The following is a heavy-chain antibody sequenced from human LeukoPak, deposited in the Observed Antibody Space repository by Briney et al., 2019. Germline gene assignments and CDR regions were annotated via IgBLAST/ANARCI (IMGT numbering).Heavy chain of an antibody. J-gene: IGHJ6*03. D-gene: IGHD6-13*01. Sequence: SETLSLTCTVSGGSLSGHYWSWIRQPPGKRLEWIGYVSYTGRTKYNPSLQSRVTISVDTSKNQFSLKLSSVTAADTAVYYCARADSSSWYEDYYYYYMDVWGKGTTVTVSS. CDR1: GGSLSGHY. CDR2: VSYTGRT. CDR3: ARADSSSWYEDYYYYYMDV. V-gene: IGHV4-59*11.